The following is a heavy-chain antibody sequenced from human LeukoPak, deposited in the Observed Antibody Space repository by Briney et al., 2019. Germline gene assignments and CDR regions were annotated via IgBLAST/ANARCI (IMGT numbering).Heavy chain of an antibody. J-gene: IGHJ4*02. CDR3: LRDLGPFDY. CDR2: INQDGSEK. V-gene: IGHV3-7*01. CDR1: GFTFSSDA. Sequence: GGSLRLSCAASGFTFSSDAMTWVRQAPGKGLEWVAKINQDGSEKYYVDSVKGRFTISRDNAKNSLYLQMNSLRAEDTAVYYCLRDLGPFDYWGQGTLVTVSS.